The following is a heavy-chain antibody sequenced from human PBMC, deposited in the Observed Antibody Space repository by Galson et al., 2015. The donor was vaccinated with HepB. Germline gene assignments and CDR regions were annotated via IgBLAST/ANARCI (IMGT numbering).Heavy chain of an antibody. Sequence: SLRLSCAASGFTFNYHYMHWIRQAPGKGLEWISYITSSGTTIYYVDSVKGRFTISRDNAKNSLFLQMNNLRAEDTAVYYCARGNYYDYYYMDVWGKGTTVTVSS. CDR2: ITSSGTTI. J-gene: IGHJ6*03. V-gene: IGHV3-11*01. D-gene: IGHD1-26*01. CDR3: ARGNYYDYYYMDV. CDR1: GFTFNYHY.